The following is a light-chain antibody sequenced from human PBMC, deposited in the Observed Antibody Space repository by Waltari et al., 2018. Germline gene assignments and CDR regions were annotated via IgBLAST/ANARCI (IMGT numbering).Light chain of an antibody. V-gene: IGKV3-15*01. CDR2: GAS. J-gene: IGKJ2*01. CDR1: QSISRN. CDR3: QQYNNWRT. Sequence: LMTQSPATLSVSPGERATLSCRASQSISRNLAWYQQKPGQAPRLLIYGASTRAPGVPARFSGSGSGTEFTLSISSLQSEDFAVYYCQQYNNWRTFCQGTKLEI.